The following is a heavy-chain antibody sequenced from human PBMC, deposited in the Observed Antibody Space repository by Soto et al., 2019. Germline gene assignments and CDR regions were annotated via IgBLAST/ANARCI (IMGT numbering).Heavy chain of an antibody. Sequence: EVQLVESGGGLVQPGGSLRLSCAASGFTFRTSWMYWVRQAPGKGLVWVSRINDDGSTTTYADSVKGRFTISRDNAKNTLFMQMDSLRAEDTGVYYCARGNYVPEYWGQGTLVTVSS. CDR3: ARGNYVPEY. J-gene: IGHJ4*02. CDR1: GFTFRTSW. D-gene: IGHD3-10*02. CDR2: INDDGSTT. V-gene: IGHV3-74*03.